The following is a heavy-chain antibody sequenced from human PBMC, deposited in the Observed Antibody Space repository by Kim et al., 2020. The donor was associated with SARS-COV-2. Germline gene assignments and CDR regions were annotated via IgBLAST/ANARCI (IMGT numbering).Heavy chain of an antibody. Sequence: ASVKVSCKASGYTFTSYDINWVRQATGQGLEWMGWMNPNSGNTGYAQKFQGRVTMTRNTSISTAYMELSSLRSEDTAVYYCARGIVFENPNYDYVWGSFRDYYYYGMDVWGQGTTVTVSS. V-gene: IGHV1-8*01. CDR1: GYTFTSYD. D-gene: IGHD3-16*02. CDR3: ARGIVFENPNYDYVWGSFRDYYYYGMDV. J-gene: IGHJ6*02. CDR2: MNPNSGNT.